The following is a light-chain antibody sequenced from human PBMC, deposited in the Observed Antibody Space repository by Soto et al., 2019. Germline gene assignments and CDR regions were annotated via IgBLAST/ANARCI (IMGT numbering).Light chain of an antibody. CDR3: TSYGGRDNLL. CDR2: EVN. V-gene: IGLV2-8*01. Sequence: QSALTQPPSASGSPGQSGTISCTGTSNDVGGYNYVSWFQHHPGKAPKLIISEVNKRPSGVPDRFSGSKSGNTASLTVSGLQAEDEADDYCTSYGGRDNLLFGGGTKLTVL. J-gene: IGLJ2*01. CDR1: SNDVGGYNY.